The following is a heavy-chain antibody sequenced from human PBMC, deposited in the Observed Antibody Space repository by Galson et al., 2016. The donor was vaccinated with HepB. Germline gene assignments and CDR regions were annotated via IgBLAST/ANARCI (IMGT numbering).Heavy chain of an antibody. CDR3: STDATPGYYMRGDAFDI. CDR1: GFSLNTSGVG. V-gene: IGHV2-5*02. Sequence: PALVKPTQTLTLTCSFSGFSLNTSGVGVGWIRQPPGKALEWLALIYWDDDKRHSPSLKSRLSITKGTSKNQVFLTMTNMAPVDTATYYCSTDATPGYYMRGDAFDIWGQGTMVTVSS. CDR2: IYWDDDK. J-gene: IGHJ3*02. D-gene: IGHD3-9*01.